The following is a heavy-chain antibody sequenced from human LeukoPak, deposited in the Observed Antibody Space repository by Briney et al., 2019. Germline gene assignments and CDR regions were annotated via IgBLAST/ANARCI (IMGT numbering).Heavy chain of an antibody. V-gene: IGHV3-9*01. Sequence: SGGSLRLSCAASGFTLGDYDIHWVRQAPGKGPEWVSSISSNSDTIAYAEPVKGRFTVSRDNAKNSLYLQMNSLRAEDTAVYYCAREEGITLVRGIRDWGQGTLVTVSS. J-gene: IGHJ4*02. CDR1: GFTLGDYD. CDR3: AREEGITLVRGIRD. D-gene: IGHD3-10*01. CDR2: ISSNSDTI.